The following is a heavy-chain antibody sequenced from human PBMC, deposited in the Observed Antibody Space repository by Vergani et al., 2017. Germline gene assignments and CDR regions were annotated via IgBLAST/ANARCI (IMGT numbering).Heavy chain of an antibody. J-gene: IGHJ5*02. CDR3: ASRDCSSTSCYVDWFDP. Sequence: QVQLVESGGGVVQPGGSLRLSCAASGFTFSSYGMHWVRQAPGKGLELVAFIRYDGSNKYYADSVKGRFTISRDNSKNTLYLQMNSLRAEDTAVYYCASRDCSSTSCYVDWFDPWGQGTLVTVSS. D-gene: IGHD2-2*01. V-gene: IGHV3-30*02. CDR1: GFTFSSYG. CDR2: IRYDGSNK.